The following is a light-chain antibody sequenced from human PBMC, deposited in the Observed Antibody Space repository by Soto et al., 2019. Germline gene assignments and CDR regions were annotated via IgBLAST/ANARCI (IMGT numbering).Light chain of an antibody. J-gene: IGKJ3*01. Sequence: EIVLTQSPGTLSLSPGERAILSCRASQSINNRYLAWYQQMPGRAPRLLIHGASSRAAGIPDRFSGSGSGTDFTRTINRLEPEDFAVYYCHHYDNSPPFPFGPGTKVDI. CDR3: HHYDNSPPFP. V-gene: IGKV3-20*01. CDR1: QSINNRY. CDR2: GAS.